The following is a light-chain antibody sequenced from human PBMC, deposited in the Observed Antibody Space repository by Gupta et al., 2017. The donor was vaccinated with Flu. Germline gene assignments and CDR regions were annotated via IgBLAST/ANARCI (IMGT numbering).Light chain of an antibody. Sequence: GGSVTITCRARQSSSSWLAWYQLTRENAPNLLIYMSSSIHSGVPSRFSGSGSGTEFTLSVSSLQPEDFATYFCQQYSSYPITFGQGTRLE. J-gene: IGKJ5*01. V-gene: IGKV1-5*03. CDR1: QSSSSW. CDR2: MSS. CDR3: QQYSSYPIT.